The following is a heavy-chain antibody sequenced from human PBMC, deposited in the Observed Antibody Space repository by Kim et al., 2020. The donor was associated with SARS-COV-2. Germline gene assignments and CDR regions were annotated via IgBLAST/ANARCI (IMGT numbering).Heavy chain of an antibody. CDR3: ARERRITMVRGVIKGDNWFDP. J-gene: IGHJ5*02. CDR2: INHSGST. D-gene: IGHD3-10*01. Sequence: SETLSLTCAVYGGSFSGYYWSWIRQPPGKGLEWIGEINHSGSTNYNPSLKSRVTISVDTSKNQFSLKLSSVTAADTAVYYCARERRITMVRGVIKGDNWFDPWGQGTLVTVSS. V-gene: IGHV4-34*01. CDR1: GGSFSGYY.